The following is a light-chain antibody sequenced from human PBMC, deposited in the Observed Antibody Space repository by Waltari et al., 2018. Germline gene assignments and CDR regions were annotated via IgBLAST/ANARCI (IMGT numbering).Light chain of an antibody. CDR1: SGHSSYI. J-gene: IGLJ3*02. CDR3: WTRDSNTHWV. CDR2: LEGSGNY. V-gene: IGLV4-60*03. Sequence: QPVLTQSSSASASLGSSVKLTCTLSSGHSSYIIAWHQQPPGTAPRYLMKLEGSGNYNKVLGVPERFSGSSSWAHRYLTTPNLQSADEADYSCWTRDSNTHWVFGGGTQLTVL.